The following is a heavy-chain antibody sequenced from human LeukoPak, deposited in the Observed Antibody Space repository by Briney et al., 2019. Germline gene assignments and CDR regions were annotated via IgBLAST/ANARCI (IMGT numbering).Heavy chain of an antibody. Sequence: GGSQRLSCAASGFTFSTYWMSWVRQAPGKGLEWVANIHQDGNEKYYVDSVKGRFTISRDNAKNSLYLQMDSLRAEDTAVYYCARGDKFSGDYWGQGTLVTVSS. CDR3: ARGDKFSGDY. CDR2: IHQDGNEK. CDR1: GFTFSTYW. V-gene: IGHV3-7*04. D-gene: IGHD2-15*01. J-gene: IGHJ4*02.